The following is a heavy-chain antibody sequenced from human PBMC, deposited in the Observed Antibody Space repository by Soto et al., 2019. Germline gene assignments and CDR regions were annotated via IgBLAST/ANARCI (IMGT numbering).Heavy chain of an antibody. CDR2: ISYNSRVI. V-gene: IGHV3-9*01. D-gene: IGHD1-26*01. CDR1: GFSFHDYV. J-gene: IGHJ3*01. Sequence: EVKLVESGGGLVQPGRSLRLSCAASGFSFHDYVMHWVWQAPGKGLEWVSGISYNSRVIDYADSVKGRFTISRDNAENSLYLQMNSLTAEDTALYYCVTPNSDSFSEGFNLWGQGTMVTVSS. CDR3: VTPNSDSFSEGFNL.